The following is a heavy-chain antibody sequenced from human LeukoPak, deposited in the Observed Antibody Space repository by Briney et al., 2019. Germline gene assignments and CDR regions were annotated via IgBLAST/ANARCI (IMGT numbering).Heavy chain of an antibody. V-gene: IGHV3-30*02. Sequence: PGGSLRLSCTASGFTFTSYGMHWVRQAPGKGLEWVAFVRYDGKIKYYADSVRGRFTVSRDNSKNTLYLQMNNLRAEDTAVYYCAKDRLYYYDSSGYHDYWGQGTLVTVPS. CDR2: VRYDGKIK. D-gene: IGHD3-22*01. J-gene: IGHJ4*02. CDR1: GFTFTSYG. CDR3: AKDRLYYYDSSGYHDY.